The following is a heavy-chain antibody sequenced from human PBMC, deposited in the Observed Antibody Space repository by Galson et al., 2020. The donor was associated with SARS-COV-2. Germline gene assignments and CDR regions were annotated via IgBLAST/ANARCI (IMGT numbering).Heavy chain of an antibody. D-gene: IGHD6-25*01. J-gene: IGHJ3*01. CDR2: IKQDGCDK. CDR3: RAADNGFDV. CDR1: GFPFSHYW. Sequence: QLGESLKLYCSVSGFPFSHYWMSWVRQAPGPGLEWVANIKQDGCDKYYVATVRGRFTISSDNAKNSLYLQMNSLRAEDTALYYCRAADNGFDVWGQGTMVTVSS. V-gene: IGHV3-7*01.